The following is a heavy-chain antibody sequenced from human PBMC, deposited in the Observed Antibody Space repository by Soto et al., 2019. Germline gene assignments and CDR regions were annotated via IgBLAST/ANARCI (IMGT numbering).Heavy chain of an antibody. D-gene: IGHD3-10*01. V-gene: IGHV4-59*01. Sequence: PXATLSLTCTVSGGSISSYYWSWIRQPPGKGLEWIGYIYYSGSTNYNPSLKSRVTISVDTSKNQFSLKLSSVTAADTAVYYCARDPPSGGDGMDVWGQGTTVTVSS. CDR2: IYYSGST. CDR3: ARDPPSGGDGMDV. J-gene: IGHJ6*02. CDR1: GGSISSYY.